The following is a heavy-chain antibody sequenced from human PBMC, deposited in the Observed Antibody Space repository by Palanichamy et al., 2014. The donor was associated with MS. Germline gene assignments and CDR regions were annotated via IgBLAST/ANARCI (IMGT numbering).Heavy chain of an antibody. D-gene: IGHD5-24*01. Sequence: EVQLVESGGGLIQPGGSLRLSCAASGFTVSSNYMSWVRQAPGKGLEWVSVIYSGGSTYYADSVKGRFTISRDNSKNTLYLQMNSLRAEDTAVYYCARGNRGRATGYYGVDVWGQGTTVTVSS. CDR2: IYSGGST. CDR1: GFTVSSNY. V-gene: IGHV3-53*01. J-gene: IGHJ6*02. CDR3: ARGNRGRATGYYGVDV.